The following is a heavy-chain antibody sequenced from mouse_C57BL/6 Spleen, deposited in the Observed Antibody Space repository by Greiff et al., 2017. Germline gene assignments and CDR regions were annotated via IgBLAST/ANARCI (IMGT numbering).Heavy chain of an antibody. V-gene: IGHV2-6-1*01. D-gene: IGHD3-2*02. J-gene: IGHJ4*01. CDR1: GFSLTSYG. Sequence: VQRVESGPGLVAPSQSLSITCTVSGFSLTSYGVHWVRQPPGKGLEWLVVIWSDGSTTYNSALKSRLSISKDNSKSQVFLKMNSLQTDDTAMYYCARQLRLHDYYAMDDWGQGTSVTVSS. CDR2: IWSDGST. CDR3: ARQLRLHDYYAMDD.